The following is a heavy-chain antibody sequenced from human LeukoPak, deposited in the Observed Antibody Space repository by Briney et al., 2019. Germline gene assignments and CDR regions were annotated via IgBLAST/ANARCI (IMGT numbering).Heavy chain of an antibody. J-gene: IGHJ4*02. CDR1: GFTFSSYG. CDR2: IWYDGSNK. CDR3: AKEGDYDYVWGSFLDY. Sequence: GGSLRLPCAASGFTFSSYGMHWVRQAPGKGLEWVAVIWYDGSNKYYADSVKGRFTISRDNSKNTLYLQMNSLRAEDTAVYYCAKEGDYDYVWGSFLDYWGQGTLVTVSS. V-gene: IGHV3-33*06. D-gene: IGHD3-16*01.